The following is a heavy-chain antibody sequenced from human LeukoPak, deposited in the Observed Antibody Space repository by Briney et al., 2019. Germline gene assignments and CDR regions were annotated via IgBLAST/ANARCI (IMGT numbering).Heavy chain of an antibody. CDR2: ISYDGRNK. CDR1: GFTFSSYG. D-gene: IGHD3-22*01. J-gene: IGHJ5*02. CDR3: ASSYYYESSGYHRPPGS. Sequence: GGSLRLSCAASGFTFSSYGMHWVRQAPGKGLEWVAVISYDGRNKYYADSVKGRFTISRDNSKNTVYLQMNSLRTEDTAVYYCASSYYYESSGYHRPPGSWGQGTLVTVSS. V-gene: IGHV3-30*03.